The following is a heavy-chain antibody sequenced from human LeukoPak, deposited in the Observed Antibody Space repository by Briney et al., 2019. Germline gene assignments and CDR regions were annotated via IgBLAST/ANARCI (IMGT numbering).Heavy chain of an antibody. CDR1: GFTFTDSF. V-gene: IGHV3-7*01. CDR3: ARDFFAFGGVIALLDY. CDR2: IKLDGSEK. Sequence: PPGGSLRLSCAASGFTFTDSFMTWIRQAPGKGLEWVANIKLDGSEKYYVDSVKGRFTISRDNAKKSLYLQMNSLRDKDTAVYYCARDFFAFGGVIALLDYWGQGTLVTVSS. J-gene: IGHJ4*02. D-gene: IGHD3-16*02.